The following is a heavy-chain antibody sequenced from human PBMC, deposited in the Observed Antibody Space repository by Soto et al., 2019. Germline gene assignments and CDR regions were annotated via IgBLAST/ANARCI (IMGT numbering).Heavy chain of an antibody. CDR3: SRVGCSNSKCYTRGMDV. D-gene: IGHD2-2*01. CDR2: IYSDGTT. V-gene: IGHV4-4*07. CDR1: GGSISGYY. J-gene: IGHJ6*02. Sequence: QMHLQESGPGLVKPSETLSLTCTVSGGSISGYYWSWVRQPAGKGLEWVGRIYSDGTTNCSPSLKSRVTMSLDTSKDQFSLHLNSVTAADTAVYYCSRVGCSNSKCYTRGMDVWGQGTTVTVSS.